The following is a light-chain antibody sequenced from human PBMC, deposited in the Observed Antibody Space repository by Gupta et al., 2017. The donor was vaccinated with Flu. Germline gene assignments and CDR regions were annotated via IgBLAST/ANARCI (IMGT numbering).Light chain of an antibody. CDR2: VNNDGSH. V-gene: IGLV4-69*01. CDR3: QTWGTGFQV. CDR1: SGHGSYA. Sequence: SGHGSYAIAWHQQQSGKGPRYLLRVNNDGSHIRGDGIPDRFSGSRSGAERFLSISSLQSEDEADYYCQTWGTGFQVFGGGTKLTVL. J-gene: IGLJ3*02.